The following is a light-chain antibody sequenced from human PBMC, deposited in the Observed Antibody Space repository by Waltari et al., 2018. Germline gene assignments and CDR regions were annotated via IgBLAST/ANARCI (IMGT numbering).Light chain of an antibody. V-gene: IGKV3-11*01. CDR1: QSVSSY. CDR2: DAS. CDR3: QQRSNWPPGDLT. Sequence: IVLTQSPATLSLSPGERATIYCRASQSVSSYLAWYQQKPGQAPRLLIFDASNRATGSPARFSGSGSGTDFTLTISSLEPEDFAVYDCQQRSNWPPGDLTFGGGTKVEIK. J-gene: IGKJ4*01.